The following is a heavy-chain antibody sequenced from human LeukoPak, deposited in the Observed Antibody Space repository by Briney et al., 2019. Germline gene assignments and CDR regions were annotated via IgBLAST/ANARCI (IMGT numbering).Heavy chain of an antibody. CDR3: ARAERELLRFGAFDI. J-gene: IGHJ3*02. CDR1: GYTFTGYY. D-gene: IGHD1-26*01. V-gene: IGHV1-2*06. Sequence: ASVKVSCKASGYTFTGYYMHWVRQAPGQGLEWMGRINPNSGGTNYAQKFQGRVTMTRDTSISTAYMELSRLRSDDTAVYYCARAERELLRFGAFDIWGQGTMVTVSS. CDR2: INPNSGGT.